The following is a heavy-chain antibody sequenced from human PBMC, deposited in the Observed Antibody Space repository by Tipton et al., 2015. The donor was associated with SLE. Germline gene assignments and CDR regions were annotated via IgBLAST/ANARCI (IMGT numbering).Heavy chain of an antibody. CDR2: LYSGGRT. V-gene: IGHV3-53*04. CDR3: ASSGLMGAPIPFHF. J-gene: IGHJ4*01. D-gene: IGHD1-26*01. Sequence: SLRLSCAASGFSVEDNYMNWVRQAPGKGLEWVSILYSGGRTFYADSVKGRFTISRHSSENTLYLQMNSLRTDDTAVYYCASSGLMGAPIPFHFWGQGTLVTVSS. CDR1: GFSVEDNY.